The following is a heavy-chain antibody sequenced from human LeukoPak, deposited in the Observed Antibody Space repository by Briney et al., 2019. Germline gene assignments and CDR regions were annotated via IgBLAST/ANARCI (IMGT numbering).Heavy chain of an antibody. CDR1: GFTFSSYS. V-gene: IGHV3-21*01. D-gene: IGHD2-15*01. CDR3: ARGADGVSSNSRGWFDP. Sequence: PGGSLRLSCTASGFTFSSYSMNWVRQAPGKGLEWVSSISTSSSFIYYADSVKGRFTISRDNARNSLYLQMNTLRAEDTAVYSCARGADGVSSNSRGWFDPWGQGTLVTVSS. CDR2: ISTSSSFI. J-gene: IGHJ5*02.